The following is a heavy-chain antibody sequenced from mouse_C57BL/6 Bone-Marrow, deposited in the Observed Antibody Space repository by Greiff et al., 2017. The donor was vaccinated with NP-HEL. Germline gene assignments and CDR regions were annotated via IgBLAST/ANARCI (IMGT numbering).Heavy chain of an antibody. J-gene: IGHJ4*01. V-gene: IGHV1-64*01. CDR2: IHPNSGST. Sequence: QVQLQQPGAELVKPGASVKLSCKASGYTFTSYWMHWVKQRPGQGLEWIGMIHPNSGSTNYNEKFKSKATLTVDKSSSTAYMQLSSLTSEDSAVYYCAREGNYVLYAMDYWGQGTSVTVSS. CDR3: AREGNYVLYAMDY. CDR1: GYTFTSYW. D-gene: IGHD2-1*01.